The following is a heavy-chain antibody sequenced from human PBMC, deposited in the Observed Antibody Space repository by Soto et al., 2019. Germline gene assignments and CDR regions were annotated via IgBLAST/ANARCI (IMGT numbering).Heavy chain of an antibody. CDR3: ASSPRGYCSSTSCRELGNYYGMDV. CDR2: IDPSDSYT. V-gene: IGHV5-10-1*01. D-gene: IGHD2-2*01. J-gene: IGHJ6*02. CDR1: GYSFTSYW. Sequence: PGECLKISCRGSGYSFTSYWISWVRQMHGKGLEWMGRIDPSDSYTNYSPSFQGHVTISADKSISTAYLQWSSLKASDTAMYYCASSPRGYCSSTSCRELGNYYGMDVWGQGTTVTVSS.